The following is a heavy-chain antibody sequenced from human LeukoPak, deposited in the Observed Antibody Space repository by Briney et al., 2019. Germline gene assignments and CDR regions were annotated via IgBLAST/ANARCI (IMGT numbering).Heavy chain of an antibody. CDR1: GGSVSSGSYY. Sequence: PSETLSLTCTVSGGSVSSGSYYWSWIRQPPGKGLEWIGYIYYSGSTNYNPSLKSRVTISVDTSKNQFSLKLSSVTAADTAVYYCARLGYCSGGSCYDLDPRPYFDYWGQGTLVTVSS. V-gene: IGHV4-61*01. J-gene: IGHJ4*02. D-gene: IGHD2-15*01. CDR3: ARLGYCSGGSCYDLDPRPYFDY. CDR2: IYYSGST.